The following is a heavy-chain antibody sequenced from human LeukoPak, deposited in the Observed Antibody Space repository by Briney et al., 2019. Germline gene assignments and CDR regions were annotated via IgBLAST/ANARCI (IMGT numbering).Heavy chain of an antibody. Sequence: SETLSLTCTVSGGSISSNSYYWGWIRQPLGKGLEWIGSIYYSGSPYYNPSLKSRVTISVDTSKNQFSLKVSSVTAADTAVYYCARAVVYYDYVWGSYRFFDYWGQGTLVTVSS. J-gene: IGHJ4*02. CDR1: GGSISSNSYY. V-gene: IGHV4-39*07. CDR3: ARAVVYYDYVWGSYRFFDY. CDR2: IYYSGSP. D-gene: IGHD3-16*02.